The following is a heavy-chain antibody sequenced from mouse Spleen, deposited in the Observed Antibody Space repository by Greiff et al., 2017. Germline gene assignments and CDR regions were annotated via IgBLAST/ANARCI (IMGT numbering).Heavy chain of an antibody. CDR2: IYPGDGDT. CDR3: AREGYGNPFDY. Sequence: QVQLQQSGPELVKAGASVKISCKASGYAFSSSWMNWVKQRPGKGLEWIGRIYPGDGDTNYNGKFKGKATLTADKSSSTAYMQLSSLTSEDSAVYFCAREGYGNPFDYWGQGTTLTVSS. D-gene: IGHD2-1*01. CDR1: GYAFSSSW. V-gene: IGHV1-82*01. J-gene: IGHJ2*01.